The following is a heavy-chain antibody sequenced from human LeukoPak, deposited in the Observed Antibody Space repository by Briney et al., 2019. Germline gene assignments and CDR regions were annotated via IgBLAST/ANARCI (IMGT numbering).Heavy chain of an antibody. CDR2: IYYSGST. CDR1: GGSISSSSYY. CDR3: ARGGYYYLDV. Sequence: PSETLSLTCTVSGGSISSSSYYWGWIRQPPGKGLEWIGSIYYSGSTYYNPSLKNRVTISVDTSRVQFSLKLRSVTAADTAVYYCARGGYYYLDVWGKGTTVTVSS. J-gene: IGHJ6*03. V-gene: IGHV4-39*07.